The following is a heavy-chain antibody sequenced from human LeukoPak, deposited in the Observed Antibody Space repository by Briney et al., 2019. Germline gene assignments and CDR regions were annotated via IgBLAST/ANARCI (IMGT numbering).Heavy chain of an antibody. CDR2: INHSGST. CDR1: GGSFSGYY. Sequence: SETLSLTCAVYGGSFSGYYWSWIRQPPGKGLEWIGEINHSGSTNYNPSLKSRVTISVDTSKNQFSLKLSSVTAADTAVYYCARRDYGDPFDYWGQGTLVTVSS. J-gene: IGHJ4*02. CDR3: ARRDYGDPFDY. V-gene: IGHV4-34*01. D-gene: IGHD4-17*01.